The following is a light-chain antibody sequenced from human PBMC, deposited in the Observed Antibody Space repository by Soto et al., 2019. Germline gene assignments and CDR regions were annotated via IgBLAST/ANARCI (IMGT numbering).Light chain of an antibody. V-gene: IGKV1-5*01. CDR3: QQYNDYTWT. CDR2: DAS. Sequence: DIQMTQSPAARYASVGERVSITCRASQVVDRSLAWYQQKPGKAPQLLIYDASRLESGVPSRFSGSGSGTEFTLTISSLQPDDFTPFYCQQYNDYTWTFGQGTQVDIK. J-gene: IGKJ1*01. CDR1: QVVDRS.